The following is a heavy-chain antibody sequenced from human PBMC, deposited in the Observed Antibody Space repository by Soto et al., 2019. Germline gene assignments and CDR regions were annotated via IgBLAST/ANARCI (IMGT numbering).Heavy chain of an antibody. V-gene: IGHV3-7*03. D-gene: IGHD3-3*01. CDR2: INHDGRET. CDR1: GFTFNTYW. J-gene: IGHJ6*02. Sequence: EVQLVESGGGLVQPGGSRRLSCAASGFTFNTYWMSWVRQAPGRRLEWVANINHDGRETNYVDSVKGRFTISRDNAKNSLYLQMNSLRAEDTAVYYCARGSAFWSGSRREYSTNYYYYCAMDVWGQGSTVTVSS. CDR3: ARGSAFWSGSRREYSTNYYYYCAMDV.